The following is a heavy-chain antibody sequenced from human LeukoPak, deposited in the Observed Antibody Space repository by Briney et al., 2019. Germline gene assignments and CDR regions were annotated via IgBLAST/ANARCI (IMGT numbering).Heavy chain of an antibody. D-gene: IGHD3-10*01. CDR2: IDASGSRI. CDR3: AREKIAVFGDAFDI. Sequence: GGSLRLSCAAAEFSFSSYEITWVRQTPGKGLEWLSYIDASGSRIVYADSVKGRFTISRDNAKNSLFLQMNSLRAEDTGIYYCAREKIAVFGDAFDIWGQGTRVTVSS. J-gene: IGHJ3*02. V-gene: IGHV3-48*03. CDR1: EFSFSSYE.